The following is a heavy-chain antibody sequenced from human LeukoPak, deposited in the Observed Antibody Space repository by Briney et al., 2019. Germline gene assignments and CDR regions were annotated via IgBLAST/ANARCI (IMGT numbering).Heavy chain of an antibody. V-gene: IGHV3-74*01. CDR3: ARRKGGGYYYGSGSRWFDP. Sequence: QTGGSLRLSCAASGLTFSSHWMHWVRQAPGKGLVWVSRITNDGSSTTYADSVKGRFTISRDNAKNMLYLQVNSLRAEDTAVYYCARRKGGGYYYGSGSRWFDPWGQGTLVTVSS. CDR1: GLTFSSHW. CDR2: ITNDGSST. J-gene: IGHJ5*02. D-gene: IGHD3-10*01.